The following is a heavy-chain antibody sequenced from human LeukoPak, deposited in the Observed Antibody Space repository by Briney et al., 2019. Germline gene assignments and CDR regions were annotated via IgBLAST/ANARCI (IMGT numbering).Heavy chain of an antibody. CDR1: GYSFSNYG. CDR3: AKITMALGHTPDYFDY. CDR2: ISAYNGDT. Sequence: ASVKDSSNESGYSFSNYGIIGMRQAPGQGLEWMGWISAYNGDTNYAQKLQGRVTMTTDTSTNTTYMELRSLRADDRAEFYCAKITMALGHTPDYFDYWGQGTLVTVSS. D-gene: IGHD3-10*01. J-gene: IGHJ4*02. V-gene: IGHV1-18*01.